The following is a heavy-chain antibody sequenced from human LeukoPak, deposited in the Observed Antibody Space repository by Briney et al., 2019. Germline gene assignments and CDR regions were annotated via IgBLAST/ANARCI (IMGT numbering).Heavy chain of an antibody. J-gene: IGHJ4*02. Sequence: GGSRRLSCAASGFTLSSNGMSWVRKAPAKGLEWVSTLSARGDSTYYADSVKGRFTISRDILKNTLYLQMDSLRAEDTAVYYCAKRECSDNNCYFVNWGQGTLVTVSS. CDR1: GFTLSSNG. CDR2: LSARGDST. D-gene: IGHD1-20*01. CDR3: AKRECSDNNCYFVN. V-gene: IGHV3-23*01.